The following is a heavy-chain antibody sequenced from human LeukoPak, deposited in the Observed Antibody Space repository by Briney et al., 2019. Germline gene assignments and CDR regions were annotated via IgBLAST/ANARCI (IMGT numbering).Heavy chain of an antibody. CDR3: AKGSVYDFWSGYSRHLNY. Sequence: GGSLRLSCAASGFTFSSYAMSWVRQAPGKGLEWVSAINGSGGSTYYADSVKGRFTISRDNSKNTLYLQMNSLRAEDTAVYYCAKGSVYDFWSGYSRHLNYWGQGTLVTVSS. J-gene: IGHJ4*02. D-gene: IGHD3-3*01. CDR2: INGSGGST. V-gene: IGHV3-23*01. CDR1: GFTFSSYA.